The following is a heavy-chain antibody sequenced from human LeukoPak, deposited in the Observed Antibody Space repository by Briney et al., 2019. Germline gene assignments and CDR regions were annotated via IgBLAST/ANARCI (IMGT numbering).Heavy chain of an antibody. D-gene: IGHD3-10*01. CDR1: GFTLSSYW. CDR3: ARDLMVRGATGGY. CDR2: IKQDGSEK. V-gene: IGHV3-7*01. Sequence: QPGGSLRLSCAASGFTLSSYWMSWVRQAPGRGLEWVANIKQDGSEKYYVDSVKGRFTISRDNAKNSLYLQMNSLRAEDTAVYYCARDLMVRGATGGYWGQGTLVTVSS. J-gene: IGHJ4*02.